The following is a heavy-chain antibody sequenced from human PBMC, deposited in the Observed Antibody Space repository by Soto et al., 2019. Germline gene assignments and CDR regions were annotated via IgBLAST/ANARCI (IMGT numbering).Heavy chain of an antibody. D-gene: IGHD3-22*01. CDR3: ARGWGHSDGSGYYMYFDV. CDR1: GGSFSSFS. V-gene: IGHV1-69*13. CDR2: TIPKFGTA. Sequence: SVKVSCKASGGSFSSFSITWVRQAPRQGLEWMGGTIPKFGTANYAQKFQDRVTLSADEKTRTAYMELSSLRSEDTAVYYCARGWGHSDGSGYYMYFDVWGQGTPVTVSS. J-gene: IGHJ4*02.